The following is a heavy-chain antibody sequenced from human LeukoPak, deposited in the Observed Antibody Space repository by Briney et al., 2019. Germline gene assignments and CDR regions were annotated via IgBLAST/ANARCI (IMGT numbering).Heavy chain of an antibody. CDR2: ISGSGGST. CDR1: GFTFSSYA. D-gene: IGHD2-15*01. Sequence: PGGSLRLSCAASGFTFSSYAMSWVRQAPGKGLEWVSAISGSGGSTYYVDSVKGRFTISRDNSKNTLYLQMNSLRAEDTAVYYCAKAPTYCSGGSCPNWFDPWGQGTLVTVSS. CDR3: AKAPTYCSGGSCPNWFDP. V-gene: IGHV3-23*01. J-gene: IGHJ5*02.